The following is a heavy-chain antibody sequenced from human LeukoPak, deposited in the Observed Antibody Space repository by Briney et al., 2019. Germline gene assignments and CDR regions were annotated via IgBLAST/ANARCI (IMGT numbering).Heavy chain of an antibody. CDR1: GFPFSACW. Sequence: PGGSLRLFCTAPGFPFSACWISWARQAPGKGREWVSYISNSGSTIYYAHSVEGRLTISRDNAKRSLYLEMDSLRAEDTAVYYCANEEQQLADYWGQGTLVSVSS. J-gene: IGHJ4*02. V-gene: IGHV3-11*01. CDR3: ANEEQQLADY. CDR2: ISNSGSTI. D-gene: IGHD6-13*01.